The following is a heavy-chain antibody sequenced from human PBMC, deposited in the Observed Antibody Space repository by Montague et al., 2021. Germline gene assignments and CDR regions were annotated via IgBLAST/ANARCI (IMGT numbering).Heavy chain of an antibody. CDR3: AREGVGDLLFSFES. D-gene: IGHD3-10*01. J-gene: IGHJ4*02. CDR1: GDSDGDENAG. V-gene: IGHV6-1*01. Sequence: CAISGDSDGDENAGWKWNRQSPEIDPAMLCVTYFRFTKYNDYAVSVKGRIAINPDTSKNQFSLQLNSVTPEDTAVYYCAREGVGDLLFSFESWGQGTLVIVSS. CDR2: TYFRFTKYN.